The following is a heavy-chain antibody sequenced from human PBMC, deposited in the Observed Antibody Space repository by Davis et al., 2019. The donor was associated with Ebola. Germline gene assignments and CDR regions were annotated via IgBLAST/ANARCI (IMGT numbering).Heavy chain of an antibody. CDR3: TRPLRGGMDV. CDR1: GFSSGDYA. J-gene: IGHJ6*02. CDR2: IRGKAYGGTT. V-gene: IGHV3-49*04. Sequence: GESLKISCTASGFSSGDYAMCWVRQAPGKGLEWVGFIRGKAYGGTTEYAASLKGRFSISRDDSKSIADLQMNSLKTEDTAVYYCTRPLRGGMDVWGQGTTVTVSS. D-gene: IGHD4-17*01.